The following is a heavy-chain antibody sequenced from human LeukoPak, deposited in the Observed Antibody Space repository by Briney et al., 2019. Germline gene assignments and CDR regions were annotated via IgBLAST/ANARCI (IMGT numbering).Heavy chain of an antibody. CDR1: GGSVSSSNYY. CDR2: TYYRGST. V-gene: IGHV4-39*01. D-gene: IGHD5-18*01. Sequence: SETLSLTCTVSGGSVSSSNYYWGWIRQPPGKGLEWIGSTYYRGSTEYNPSLKSRVTISVDTSKNQFSLKLSSVTAADTAVYYCVRQGGYSHGSVLGHWGQGTLATVSS. J-gene: IGHJ4*02. CDR3: VRQGGYSHGSVLGH.